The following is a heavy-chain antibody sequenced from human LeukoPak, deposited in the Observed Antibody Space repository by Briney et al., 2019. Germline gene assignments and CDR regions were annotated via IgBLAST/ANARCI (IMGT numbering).Heavy chain of an antibody. D-gene: IGHD3-10*02. J-gene: IGHJ6*04. V-gene: IGHV3-30*02. CDR1: GFTFSTYG. CDR2: IRYDGNNK. Sequence: GGSLRLSCAASGFTFSTYGMHWVRQAPGKGLEWVAFIRYDGNNKFYADSVKGRFTISRDNSKNTLYLQMNSLRPEDTAVYYCAELGITMIGGVWGKGTTVTISS. CDR3: AELGITMIGGV.